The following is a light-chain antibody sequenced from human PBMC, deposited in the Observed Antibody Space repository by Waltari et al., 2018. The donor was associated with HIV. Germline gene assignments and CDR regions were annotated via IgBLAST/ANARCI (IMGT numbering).Light chain of an antibody. Sequence: SVLTHPAAVSGSPGPSLPVSCSGPHSDLLSLHFFPLYQPSPSTAPQLILFQVSSRPSGISDRFSGSKSGDTASLTISALRTEDEADYFCSSYSPRGFVVFGGGTKVTVL. CDR2: QVS. J-gene: IGLJ3*02. CDR1: HSDLLSLHF. V-gene: IGLV2-14*01. CDR3: SSYSPRGFVV.